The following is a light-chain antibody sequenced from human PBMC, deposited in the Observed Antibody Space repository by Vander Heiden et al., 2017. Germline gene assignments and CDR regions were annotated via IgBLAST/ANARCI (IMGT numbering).Light chain of an antibody. J-gene: IGKJ4*01. CDR2: WAS. CDR1: QSVLYSSNNKNY. V-gene: IGKV4-1*01. Sequence: IVMTQSPDSLAASLGERATINCKSSQSVLYSSNNKNYLAWYQQKPGQPPKLLIYWASTRESGVPDRFSGSGSGTEFTLTISSLQAEDVAVYYCQQYYSTPLTFGGGTKVEIK. CDR3: QQYYSTPLT.